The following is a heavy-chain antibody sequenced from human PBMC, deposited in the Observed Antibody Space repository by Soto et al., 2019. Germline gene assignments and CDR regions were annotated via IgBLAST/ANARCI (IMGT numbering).Heavy chain of an antibody. J-gene: IGHJ6*02. D-gene: IGHD4-17*01. Sequence: ASVKGSCKATGYTFTSYDINWVRQATGQGLEWMGWMNPNSGNTGYAQKFQGRVTMTRNTSISTAYMELSSLRSEDTAVYYCARGGRSTTVTTSYYYYYYGMDVWGQ. CDR2: MNPNSGNT. CDR1: GYTFTSYD. CDR3: ARGGRSTTVTTSYYYYYYGMDV. V-gene: IGHV1-8*01.